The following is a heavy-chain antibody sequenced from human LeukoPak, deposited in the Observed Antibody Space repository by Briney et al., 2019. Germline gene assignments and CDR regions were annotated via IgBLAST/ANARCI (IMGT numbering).Heavy chain of an antibody. V-gene: IGHV3-53*01. CDR1: GFTFSSYA. CDR3: AGRYDSSGYPLH. CDR2: IYSGGTT. J-gene: IGHJ4*02. Sequence: PGGSLRLSCAASGFTFSSYAVSWVRQAPGKGLEWVSVIYSGGTTYYADSIKGRFTISRDNSKNTLYLQMNSLRAEDTAVYYCAGRYDSSGYPLHWGQGTLVTVSS. D-gene: IGHD3-22*01.